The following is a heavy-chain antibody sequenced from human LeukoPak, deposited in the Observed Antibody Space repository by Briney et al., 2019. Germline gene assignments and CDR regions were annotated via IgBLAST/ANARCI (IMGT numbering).Heavy chain of an antibody. D-gene: IGHD3-10*01. CDR3: VRDRELTY. V-gene: IGHV4-59*01. CDR2: IYNSGSST. Sequence: SETLSLTCTVSDGSISIYYWNWIRQPPGEGLEWIGYIYNSGSSTIYNPSLQSRVTISVDMSKNQFSLRLSSVTAADTAVYFCVRDRELTYWGQGILVTVSS. J-gene: IGHJ4*02. CDR1: DGSISIYY.